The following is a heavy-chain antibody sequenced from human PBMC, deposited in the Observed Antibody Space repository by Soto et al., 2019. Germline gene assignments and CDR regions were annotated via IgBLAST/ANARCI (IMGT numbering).Heavy chain of an antibody. CDR2: IYPGDSDT. J-gene: IGHJ6*02. Sequence: PGESLKISCKGSGYSFTSYWIGWVRQMPGKGLEWMGIIYPGDSDTRYNPSFQGQVTISADKSISTAYLQWSSLKASDTAMYYCARRDYGSYYYYGMDVWGQGTTVTVSS. V-gene: IGHV5-51*01. CDR1: GYSFTSYW. D-gene: IGHD4-17*01. CDR3: ARRDYGSYYYYGMDV.